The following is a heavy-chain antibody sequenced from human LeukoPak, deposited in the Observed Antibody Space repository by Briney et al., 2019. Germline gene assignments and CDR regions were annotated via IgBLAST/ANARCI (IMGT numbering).Heavy chain of an antibody. CDR3: ARDLPPVYGDLDY. CDR2: INAGNGNT. D-gene: IGHD4-17*01. V-gene: IGHV1-3*01. Sequence: ASVKVSCKASGYTFTSYAMHWVRQAPGQRLEWMGWINAGNGNTKYSQKFQGRVTITRDTSASTAYMELSSLRSEDTAVYYCARDLPPVYGDLDYWGQGTLVTVSS. J-gene: IGHJ4*02. CDR1: GYTFTSYA.